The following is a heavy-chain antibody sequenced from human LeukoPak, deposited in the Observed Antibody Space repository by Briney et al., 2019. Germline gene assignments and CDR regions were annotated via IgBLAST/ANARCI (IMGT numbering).Heavy chain of an antibody. J-gene: IGHJ4*02. CDR1: GFTFSIYS. V-gene: IGHV3-21*01. CDR3: ASLPARSDGYNYR. D-gene: IGHD5-12*01. Sequence: PGRSLRLSCAASGFTFSIYSMNWVRQAPGKGLEWVSSVSSSSSYIYYADSVKGRFTISRDNAKNSLYLQMNSLRAEDTAVYYCASLPARSDGYNYRWGQGTLVTVSS. CDR2: VSSSSSYI.